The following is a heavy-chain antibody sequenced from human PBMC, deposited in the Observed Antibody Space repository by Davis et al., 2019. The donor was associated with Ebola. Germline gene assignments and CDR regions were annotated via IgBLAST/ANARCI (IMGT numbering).Heavy chain of an antibody. V-gene: IGHV3-7*01. CDR2: IKQDGSEK. D-gene: IGHD4-23*01. Sequence: PGGSLRLSCAASGFTFSSYWMSWVRQAPGKGLEWVANIKQDGSEKYYVDSVKGRFTISRDNAKNSLYLQMNSLRAEDTAVYYCARSGTGDYGGRGYFDYWGQGTLVTVSS. J-gene: IGHJ4*02. CDR1: GFTFSSYW. CDR3: ARSGTGDYGGRGYFDY.